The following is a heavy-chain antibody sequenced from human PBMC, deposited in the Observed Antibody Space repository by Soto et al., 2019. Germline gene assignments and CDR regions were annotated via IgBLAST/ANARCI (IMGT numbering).Heavy chain of an antibody. Sequence: ASETLSLTCTVSRGSISSGTNYWAWIRQPPGKGLEWIANIYYSGTSYYNPSLKSRLFISIDTSNNLFSLQLTSVTAADTAFYYCARSLSASSGWFDPRGQGTLVTVSS. V-gene: IGHV4-39*02. CDR2: IYYSGTS. CDR3: ARSLSASSGWFDP. CDR1: RGSISSGTNY. J-gene: IGHJ5*02. D-gene: IGHD6-6*01.